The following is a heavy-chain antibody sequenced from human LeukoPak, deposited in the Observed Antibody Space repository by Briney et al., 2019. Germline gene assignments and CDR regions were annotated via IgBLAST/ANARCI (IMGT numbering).Heavy chain of an antibody. Sequence: GASVKVSCKASGYTFSTYAIHWVRQAPGQRLEWMGWINAGNGNTRYSQKFQGRVTITRDTSASTAYMELSSLTSEDTAVYYCARSYDGDYWGQGTLVTVSS. V-gene: IGHV1-3*01. CDR1: GYTFSTYA. CDR2: INAGNGNT. D-gene: IGHD3-16*01. J-gene: IGHJ4*02. CDR3: ARSYDGDY.